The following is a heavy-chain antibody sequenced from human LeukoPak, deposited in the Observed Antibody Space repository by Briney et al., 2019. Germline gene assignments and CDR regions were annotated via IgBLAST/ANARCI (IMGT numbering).Heavy chain of an antibody. Sequence: GGSLRLSCAASGVTFSSYWMSWVRQAPGKGLEWVANIKEDGSEKYYVDSVKGRVTISRDNAKNSLYLQMNSLRAEDTAVYYCARDRGIQLVLDYWGQGTLVTVSS. CDR3: ARDRGIQLVLDY. V-gene: IGHV3-7*01. CDR2: IKEDGSEK. D-gene: IGHD5-18*01. CDR1: GVTFSSYW. J-gene: IGHJ4*02.